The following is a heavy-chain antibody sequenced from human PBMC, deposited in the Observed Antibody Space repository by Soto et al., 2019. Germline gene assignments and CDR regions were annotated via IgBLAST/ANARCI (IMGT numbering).Heavy chain of an antibody. D-gene: IGHD3-22*01. CDR1: GGTFSSYG. CDR3: ARTPRYDSSGYGDV. V-gene: IGHV1-69*01. J-gene: IGHJ6*02. Sequence: QVQLVQSGAEVKKPGSSVKVSCKASGGTFSSYGINWVRQAPGQGLECMGGIIPMSGTAHYAQKFQGRVTITADESTSTAYMELSSLRSEDTAVYYCARTPRYDSSGYGDVWGQGTTV. CDR2: IIPMSGTA.